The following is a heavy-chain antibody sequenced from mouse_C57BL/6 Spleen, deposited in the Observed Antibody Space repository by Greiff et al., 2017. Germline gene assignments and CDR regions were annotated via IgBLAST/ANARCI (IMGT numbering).Heavy chain of an antibody. CDR3: ARRTHYAMDD. CDR1: GYTFTSYW. CDR2: IDPSDSYT. V-gene: IGHV1-50*01. Sequence: QVQLQQPGAELVKPGASVTLSCKASGYTFTSYWMQWVKQRPGQGLEWIGEIDPSDSYTNYNQKFKGKATLTVDTSSSTAYMQLSSLTSEDSAVYYCARRTHYAMDDWGQGTSVTVSS. J-gene: IGHJ4*01.